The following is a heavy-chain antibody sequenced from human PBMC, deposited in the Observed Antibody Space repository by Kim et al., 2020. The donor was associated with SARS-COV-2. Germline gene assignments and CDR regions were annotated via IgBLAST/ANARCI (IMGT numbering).Heavy chain of an antibody. D-gene: IGHD1-26*01. CDR2: ISSSSSYI. CDR1: GFTFSSYS. V-gene: IGHV3-21*01. J-gene: IGHJ4*02. CDR3: ARAYEWELPRFDY. Sequence: GGSLRLSCAASGFTFSSYSMNWVSQAPGKGLEWVSSISSSSSYIYYADSVKGRFTISRDNAKNSLYLQMNSLRAEDTAVYYCARAYEWELPRFDYWGQGTLVTVSS.